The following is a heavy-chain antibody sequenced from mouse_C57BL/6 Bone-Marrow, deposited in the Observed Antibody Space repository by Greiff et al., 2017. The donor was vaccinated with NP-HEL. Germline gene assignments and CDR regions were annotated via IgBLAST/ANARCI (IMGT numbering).Heavy chain of an antibody. D-gene: IGHD1-1*01. CDR2: IYPRDGST. CDR3: ARFYYYGSYAMDY. V-gene: IGHV1-78*01. CDR1: GYTFTDHT. J-gene: IGHJ4*01. Sequence: VKVVESDAELVKPGASVKISCKVSGYTFTDHTIHWMKQRPEQGLEWIGYIYPRDGSTKYNEKFKGKATLTADKSSSTAYMQLNSLTSEDSAVYFCARFYYYGSYAMDYWGQGTSVTVSS.